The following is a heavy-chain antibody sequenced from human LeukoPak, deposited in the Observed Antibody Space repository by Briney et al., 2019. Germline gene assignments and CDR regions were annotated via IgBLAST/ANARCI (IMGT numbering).Heavy chain of an antibody. CDR1: GYTFTSYA. J-gene: IGHJ3*02. CDR3: ASYWFGRLRLPAFDI. CDR2: INAGNGNT. D-gene: IGHD3-3*01. V-gene: IGHV1-3*01. Sequence: ASVKVSCKASGYTFTSYAMHWVRQAPGQRLEWMGWINAGNGNTKYSQKFQGRVTITRDTSASTAYMELSSLRSDDTAVYYCASYWFGRLRLPAFDIWGQGTMVTVSS.